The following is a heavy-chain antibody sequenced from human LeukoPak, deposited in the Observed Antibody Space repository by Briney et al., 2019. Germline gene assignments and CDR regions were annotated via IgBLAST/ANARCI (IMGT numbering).Heavy chain of an antibody. D-gene: IGHD1-7*01. Sequence: SVTVSCAASGGTFSSYAISWVRQAPGQGLEWMGGIIPIFGTANYAQKFQGRVTITADESTSTAYMELSSLRSEDTAVYYCASSVGTTLVAYYYYGMDVWGQGTTVTVSS. V-gene: IGHV1-69*13. CDR1: GGTFSSYA. CDR3: ASSVGTTLVAYYYYGMDV. CDR2: IIPIFGTA. J-gene: IGHJ6*02.